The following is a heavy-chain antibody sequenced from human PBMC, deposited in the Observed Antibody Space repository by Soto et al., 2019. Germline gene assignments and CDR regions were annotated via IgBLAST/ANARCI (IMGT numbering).Heavy chain of an antibody. CDR2: TYYRSNWRH. D-gene: IGHD6-19*01. V-gene: IGHV6-1*01. CDR3: ARGVAGSGFDL. Sequence: SQTLSLTCAISGDIVSSNTAAWNWIRSSPSRGLEWLGRTYYRSNWRHDYAVSVKSRITVNPDTSKNHFSLQLNSVTPDDTAVYYCARGVAGSGFDLWGQGTPVTVSS. CDR1: GDIVSSNTAA. J-gene: IGHJ4*02.